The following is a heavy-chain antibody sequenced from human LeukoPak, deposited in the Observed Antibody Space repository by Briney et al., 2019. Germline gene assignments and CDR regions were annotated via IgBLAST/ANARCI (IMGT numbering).Heavy chain of an antibody. Sequence: GGSLRLSCAASGFAVSRNYMTWVRQAPGKGLEWVSVIYNDGSTFYADSVKGRFTISRDNAKNTVYLQMNSLRVEDTAVYYCARGPWDCWGQGTLVTVSS. CDR3: ARGPWDC. J-gene: IGHJ4*02. CDR1: GFAVSRNY. V-gene: IGHV3-53*05. CDR2: IYNDGST.